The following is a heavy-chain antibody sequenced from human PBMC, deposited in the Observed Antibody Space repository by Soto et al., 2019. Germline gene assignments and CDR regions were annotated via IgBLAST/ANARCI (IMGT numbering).Heavy chain of an antibody. D-gene: IGHD3-10*01. CDR1: GFTFSSYA. Sequence: GGSLRLSCAASGFTFSSYAMSWVRQAPGKGLEWASAISGSGGSTYYAASVKGRFTISRDNSKNTLYLQMNSLRAEDTAVYYCAKGPFGSGSYPLYYYGMDVWGQGTTVTVSS. CDR3: AKGPFGSGSYPLYYYGMDV. J-gene: IGHJ6*02. CDR2: ISGSGGST. V-gene: IGHV3-23*01.